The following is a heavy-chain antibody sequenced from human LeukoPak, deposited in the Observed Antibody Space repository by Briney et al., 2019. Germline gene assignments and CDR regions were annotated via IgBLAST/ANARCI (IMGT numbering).Heavy chain of an antibody. CDR2: INPNSGGT. Sequence: ASVKVSCKASGYTFTSYYMHWVRQAPGQGLEWMGWINPNSGGTNYAQKFQGRVTMTRDTSISTAYMELSRLRSDDTAVYYCARNTHKRSYEGPWGQGTLVTVSS. D-gene: IGHD1-26*01. CDR1: GYTFTSYY. CDR3: ARNTHKRSYEGP. J-gene: IGHJ5*02. V-gene: IGHV1-2*02.